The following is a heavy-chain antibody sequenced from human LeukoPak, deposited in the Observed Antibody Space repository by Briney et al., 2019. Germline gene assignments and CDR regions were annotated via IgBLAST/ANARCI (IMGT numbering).Heavy chain of an antibody. V-gene: IGHV1-18*01. Sequence: GASVKVSCKASGYTFTSYGISWVRQAPGQGLEWMGWISAYNGNTNYAQKLQGRVTMTTDTSTSTAYMELSSLRSEDTAVYYCASNQIVVVNYYYMDVWGKGTTVTVSS. CDR3: ASNQIVVVNYYYMDV. J-gene: IGHJ6*03. D-gene: IGHD2-2*01. CDR2: ISAYNGNT. CDR1: GYTFTSYG.